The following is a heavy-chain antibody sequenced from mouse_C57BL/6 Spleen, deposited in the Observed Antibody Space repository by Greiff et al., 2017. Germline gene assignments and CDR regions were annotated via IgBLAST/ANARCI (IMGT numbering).Heavy chain of an antibody. CDR1: GYTFTGYW. V-gene: IGHV1-9*01. CDR3: ARPYYGSSYAMDY. J-gene: IGHJ4*01. CDR2: ILPGSDST. D-gene: IGHD1-1*01. Sequence: VHLVESGAELMKPGASVKLSCKATGYTFTGYWIEWVKQRPGHGLEWIGEILPGSDSTNYNEKFKGKATFTADTSSNTAYMQLSSLTTEDSAIYYCARPYYGSSYAMDYWGQGTSVTVSS.